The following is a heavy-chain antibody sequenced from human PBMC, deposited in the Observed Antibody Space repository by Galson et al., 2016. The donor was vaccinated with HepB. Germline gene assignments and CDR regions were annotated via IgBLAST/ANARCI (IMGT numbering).Heavy chain of an antibody. J-gene: IGHJ6*02. CDR3: VKDVASGSGKSYSGGRLQTYPHYDLDV. CDR1: GFSFENFA. CDR2: ISWNTDNV. V-gene: IGHV3-9*01. D-gene: IGHD3-10*01. Sequence: SLRLSCAASGFSFENFAMHWVRQVPGKGLEWVSGISWNTDNVGYADSVKGRFTISRDNAKNSLYLQMSSLRAEDTASYHCVKDVASGSGKSYSGGRLQTYPHYDLDVWGHGTAVTVSS.